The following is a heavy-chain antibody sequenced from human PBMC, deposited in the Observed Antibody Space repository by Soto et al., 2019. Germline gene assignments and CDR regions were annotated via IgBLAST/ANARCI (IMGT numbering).Heavy chain of an antibody. Sequence: EVQLVESGGGLIQPGGSLRLSCAVSGFTVSNNYMSWVRQAPGKGLEGVSVIYSGGYTAYGDSVKGRFTISRDNSKNTLYLQRNTQGAAAAAVFYGAPRGGGGGYWGQGTLVTVSS. V-gene: IGHV3-53*01. CDR1: GFTVSNNY. J-gene: IGHJ4*02. CDR2: IYSGGYT. CDR3: APRGGGGGY. D-gene: IGHD3-10*01.